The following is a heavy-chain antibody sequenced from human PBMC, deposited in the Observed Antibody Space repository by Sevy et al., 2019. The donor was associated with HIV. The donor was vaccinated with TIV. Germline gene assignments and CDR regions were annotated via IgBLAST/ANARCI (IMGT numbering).Heavy chain of an antibody. CDR1: GFTFGDYA. V-gene: IGHV3-49*04. CDR3: TRVSREIDY. J-gene: IGHJ4*02. CDR2: IRSKAYGGAT. Sequence: GGSLRLSCTASGFTFGDYAMSWVRQAPGKGLEWVGFIRSKAYGGATEYAASVKDRFTISRDDSKSIAYLQMNSLKTEDTVVYYCTRVSREIDYWGQGTLVTVSS.